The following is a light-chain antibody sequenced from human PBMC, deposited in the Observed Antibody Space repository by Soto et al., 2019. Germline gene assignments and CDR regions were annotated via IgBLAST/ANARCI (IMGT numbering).Light chain of an antibody. V-gene: IGKV3-11*01. CDR3: QQRASWPLT. Sequence: EIVLTQSPATLSLSPGERATLSCRATQYVGSYLAWYQLRPGQGPRLLIFDASSRATGIPDRVSGSGSGTDFTLTISRLEPEDFAVYYCQQRASWPLTFGGGTKVEIK. CDR2: DAS. J-gene: IGKJ4*01. CDR1: QYVGSY.